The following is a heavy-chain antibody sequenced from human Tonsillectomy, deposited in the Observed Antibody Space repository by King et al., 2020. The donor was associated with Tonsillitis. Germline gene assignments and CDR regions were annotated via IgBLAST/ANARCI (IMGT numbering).Heavy chain of an antibody. Sequence: FQLVQSGAEVKKPGSSVKVSCKASGGTFSSYAISWVRQAPGQGLEWMGRIIPILGIANYAQKFQGRVTITADKSTSTAYMELSSLRSEDTAVYYCARVHPGTSGYWFDPWGQGTLVTVSS. V-gene: IGHV1-69*04. CDR1: GGTFSSYA. J-gene: IGHJ5*02. CDR2: IIPILGIA. CDR3: ARVHPGTSGYWFDP. D-gene: IGHD3-22*01.